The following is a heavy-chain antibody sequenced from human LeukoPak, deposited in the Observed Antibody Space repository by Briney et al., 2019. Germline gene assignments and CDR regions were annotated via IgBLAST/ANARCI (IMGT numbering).Heavy chain of an antibody. CDR3: ARDWVLVHRPDY. Sequence: ETLSLTCAVYGGSFSGYYWSWVRQAPGKGLEWVAIIEQDESEKYYVDSVKGRFTISRDNAKNSVFLQMNSLRAEDTAMYYCARDWVLVHRPDYWGQGTLVTVSP. CDR1: GGSFSGYY. CDR2: IEQDESEK. V-gene: IGHV3-7*01. J-gene: IGHJ4*02. D-gene: IGHD6-13*01.